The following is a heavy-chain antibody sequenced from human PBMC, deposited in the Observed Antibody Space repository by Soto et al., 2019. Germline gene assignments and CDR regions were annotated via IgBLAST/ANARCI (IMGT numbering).Heavy chain of an antibody. CDR2: INHSGST. D-gene: IGHD5-18*01. J-gene: IGHJ6*02. V-gene: IGHV4-34*01. CDR3: ASLRGYRYGYYYYGMDV. CDR1: GGSFSGYY. Sequence: SETLSLTCAVYGGSFSGYYWSWIRQPPGKGLEWIGEINHSGSTNYNPSLKSRVTISVDTSKNQFSLKLSSVTAADTAVYYCASLRGYRYGYYYYGMDVWGQGTTVT.